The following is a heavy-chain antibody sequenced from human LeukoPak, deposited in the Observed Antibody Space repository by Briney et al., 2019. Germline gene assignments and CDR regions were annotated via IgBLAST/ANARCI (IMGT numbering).Heavy chain of an antibody. J-gene: IGHJ6*02. D-gene: IGHD6-19*01. Sequence: GRSLRLSCAASGFTFSSYGMHWVRQAPGKGLEWVADIWYDGSNKYYADSVKGRFTISRDNSKNTLYLQMNSLRAEDTAVYYCARVLTESSGPEYYYYYGMDVWGQGTTVTVSS. CDR3: ARVLTESSGPEYYYYYGMDV. V-gene: IGHV3-33*01. CDR2: IWYDGSNK. CDR1: GFTFSSYG.